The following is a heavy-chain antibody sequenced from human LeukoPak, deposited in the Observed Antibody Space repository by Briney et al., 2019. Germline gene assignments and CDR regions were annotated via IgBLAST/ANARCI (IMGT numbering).Heavy chain of an antibody. J-gene: IGHJ1*01. CDR2: IYHSGST. V-gene: IGHV4-30-2*01. CDR3: ARVYSSGSRAFQH. Sequence: SQTLSLTCTVSGGSISSGGYYWSWIRQPPGKGLEWIGYIYHSGSTYYNPSLKSRVTISVDRSKNQFSLKLSSVTAADTAVCYCARVYSSGSRAFQHWGQGTLVTVSS. D-gene: IGHD6-19*01. CDR1: GGSISSGGYY.